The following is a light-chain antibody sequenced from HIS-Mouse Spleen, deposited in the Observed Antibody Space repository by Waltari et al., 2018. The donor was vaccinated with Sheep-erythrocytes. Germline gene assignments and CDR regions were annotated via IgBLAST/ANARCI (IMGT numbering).Light chain of an antibody. CDR1: SSNLGSNY. J-gene: IGLJ7*02. V-gene: IGLV1-47*02. Sequence: QSVLTQPPSASGTPGQRVTISCSGSSSNLGSNYVYWYQQPPGTAPKLLIYSNNQRPSGVPDRFSGSKSGTSASLAISGLRSEDEADYYCAAWDDSLSGPVFGGGTQLTAL. CDR2: SNN. CDR3: AAWDDSLSGPV.